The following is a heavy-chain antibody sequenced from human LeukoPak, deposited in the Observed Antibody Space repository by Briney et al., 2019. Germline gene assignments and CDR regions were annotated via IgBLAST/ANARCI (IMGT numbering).Heavy chain of an antibody. CDR3: ARAIITIFGVVTVFDY. V-gene: IGHV4-34*01. CDR1: GGSFSGYY. Sequence: PSETLSLTCADYGGSFSGYYWSWIRQPPGKGLEWIGEINHSGSTNYNPSLKSRVTISVDTSKNQFSLKLSSVTAADTAVYYCARAIITIFGVVTVFDYWGQGTLVTVSS. D-gene: IGHD3-3*01. CDR2: INHSGST. J-gene: IGHJ4*02.